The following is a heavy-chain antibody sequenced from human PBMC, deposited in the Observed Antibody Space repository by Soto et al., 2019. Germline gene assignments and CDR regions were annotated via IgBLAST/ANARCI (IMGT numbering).Heavy chain of an antibody. Sequence: ASVKVSCKASGYTFTGYYMHWVRQAPGQGLEWMGWINPNSGGTNYAQKFQGRVTMTRDTSISTAYMELSRLRSDDTAVYYCARDITATTNYYYGMDVWGQGTTVTVSS. CDR3: ARDITATTNYYYGMDV. CDR1: GYTFTGYY. D-gene: IGHD1-7*01. V-gene: IGHV1-2*02. CDR2: INPNSGGT. J-gene: IGHJ6*02.